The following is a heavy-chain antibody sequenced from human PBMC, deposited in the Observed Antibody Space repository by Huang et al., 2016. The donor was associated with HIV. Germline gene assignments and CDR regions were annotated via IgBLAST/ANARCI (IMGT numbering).Heavy chain of an antibody. J-gene: IGHJ4*02. V-gene: IGHV4-34*01. CDR2: INHSGRT. CDR3: ARGRGDARGFLGLDF. CDR1: GGSFSGPN. Sequence: QVQLHQWGAGLLKPSETLSLTCAVYGGSFSGPNWTWIRQTPGKGLEWIGEINHSGRTNYSPSLKRRVTISLATSKNQVSLRLRSVTAADTAVYYCARGRGDARGFLGLDFWGQGTLVTVSS. D-gene: IGHD3-16*01.